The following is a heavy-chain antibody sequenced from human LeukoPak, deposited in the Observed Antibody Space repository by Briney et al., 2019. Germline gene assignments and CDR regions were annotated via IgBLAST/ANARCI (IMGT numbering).Heavy chain of an antibody. Sequence: GGSLRLSCAVSGFTFSSYWMSWVRQAPGKGLEWVANIKEDGSEKYYVDSVRGRFTISRDNAKSSLYLQMNSLRAEDTALYYCATSPRAGVSGSYVDYWGQGTLVTVSS. V-gene: IGHV3-7*01. CDR2: IKEDGSEK. CDR3: ATSPRAGVSGSYVDY. CDR1: GFTFSSYW. D-gene: IGHD1-26*01. J-gene: IGHJ4*02.